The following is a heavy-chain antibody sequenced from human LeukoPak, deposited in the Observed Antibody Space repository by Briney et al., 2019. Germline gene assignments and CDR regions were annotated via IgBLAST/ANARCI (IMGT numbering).Heavy chain of an antibody. CDR2: ISYDGSNK. J-gene: IGHJ6*02. CDR1: GFTFSSYG. CDR3: ARETKSSGWPLYYYYGMDV. Sequence: GGSLRLSCAASGFTFSSYGMHWVRQAPGKGLEWVAVISYDGSNKYYADSVKGRFTISRDNSKNTLYLQMNSLRAEDTAVYYCARETKSSGWPLYYYYGMDVWGQGTTDTVSS. V-gene: IGHV3-30*03. D-gene: IGHD6-19*01.